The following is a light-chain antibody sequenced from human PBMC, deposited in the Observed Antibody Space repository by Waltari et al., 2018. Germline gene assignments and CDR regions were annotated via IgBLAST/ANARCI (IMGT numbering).Light chain of an antibody. CDR2: EVS. Sequence: QSALTQPASVSGSPGQSITLSCTGTSSDVGGYNFFSWYQQHPGKAPKFIIYEVSNRPSGVSNRFSGSKSGNTASLTISGLQAEDEADYYCSSYTSTNTLVFGGGTKLTVL. CDR3: SSYTSTNTLV. J-gene: IGLJ3*02. CDR1: SSDVGGYNF. V-gene: IGLV2-14*01.